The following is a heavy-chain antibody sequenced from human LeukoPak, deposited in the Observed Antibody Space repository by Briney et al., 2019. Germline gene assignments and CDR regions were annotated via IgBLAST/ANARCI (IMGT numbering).Heavy chain of an antibody. D-gene: IGHD2-2*01. CDR1: GFTFSNYV. V-gene: IGHV3-21*01. CDR3: ARSEDIVVVPAAKQGMDY. J-gene: IGHJ4*02. CDR2: ISSSSSYI. Sequence: GGSLRLSCAASGFTFSNYVMSWVRQAPGKGLEWVSSISSSSSYIYYADSVKGRFTISRDNAKNSLYLQMNSLRAEDTAVYYCARSEDIVVVPAAKQGMDYWGQGTLVTVSS.